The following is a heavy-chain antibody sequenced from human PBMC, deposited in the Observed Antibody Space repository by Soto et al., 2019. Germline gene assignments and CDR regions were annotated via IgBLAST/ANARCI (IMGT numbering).Heavy chain of an antibody. Sequence: QVQLVQSGAEVKKPGSSVKVSCKASGGTFGSYVFNWVRQAPGQGLEWMGGIIPLFGRPNYAQKFQGRVTITADESTSTANMELGSLRSDDTAVFYGARDLGSGYDPGDYWGQGTLVTVSS. CDR3: ARDLGSGYDPGDY. CDR1: GGTFGSYV. V-gene: IGHV1-69*12. CDR2: IIPLFGRP. J-gene: IGHJ4*02. D-gene: IGHD5-12*01.